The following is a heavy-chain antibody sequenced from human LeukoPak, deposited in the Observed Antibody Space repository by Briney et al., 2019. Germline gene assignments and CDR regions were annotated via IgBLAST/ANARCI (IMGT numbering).Heavy chain of an antibody. CDR2: INHSGST. CDR1: GGSFSGYY. D-gene: IGHD3-10*01. J-gene: IGHJ4*02. Sequence: SETLSLTCAVYGGSFSGYYWSWIRQPPGKGLEWIGEINHSGSTYYNPSLKSRVTISVDTSKNQFSLKLSSVTAADTAVYYCARTRYYYNSRSYGAPYYFDYWGQGTLVTVSS. V-gene: IGHV4-34*01. CDR3: ARTRYYYNSRSYGAPYYFDY.